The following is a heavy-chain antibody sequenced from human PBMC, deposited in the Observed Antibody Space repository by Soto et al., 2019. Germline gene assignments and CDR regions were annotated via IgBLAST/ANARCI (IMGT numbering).Heavy chain of an antibody. D-gene: IGHD5-12*01. Sequence: QVQLQQWGAGLLKPSETLSLTCAVNGGSLTGYYWSWVRQPPGKGLEWLGEIKDGGSTNYSPSFRGRATISSDTSNNQFALKLNSVTAADTAVYYCARGQEGIEATHWDQGALVTVSS. CDR1: GGSLTGYY. V-gene: IGHV4-34*01. CDR2: IKDGGST. CDR3: ARGQEGIEATH. J-gene: IGHJ4*02.